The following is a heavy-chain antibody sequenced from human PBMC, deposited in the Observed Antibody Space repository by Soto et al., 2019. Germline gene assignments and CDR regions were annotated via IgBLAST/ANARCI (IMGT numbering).Heavy chain of an antibody. CDR1: GGSISSYY. CDR3: ARGFAMVRGAITFDY. CDR2: IYYSGST. Sequence: ASETLSLTCTVSGGSISSYYWSWIRQPPGKGLEWIGYIYYSGSTNYNPSLKSRVTISVDTSKNQFSLKLSSVTAADTAVYYCARGFAMVRGAITFDYWGQGTLVTVSS. V-gene: IGHV4-59*01. D-gene: IGHD3-10*01. J-gene: IGHJ4*02.